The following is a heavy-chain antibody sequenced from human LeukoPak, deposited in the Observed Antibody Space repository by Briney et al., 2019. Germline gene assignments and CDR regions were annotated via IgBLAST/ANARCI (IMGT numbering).Heavy chain of an antibody. Sequence: GESPKISCKGSGYSFTSYWIGWVRQMPGKGLEWMGIIYPGDSDTRYSPSFQGQVTISADKSISTAYLQWSSLKASDTAMYYCARLVKNVLLWFGESPHFDYWGQGTLVTVSS. J-gene: IGHJ4*02. V-gene: IGHV5-51*01. CDR1: GYSFTSYW. D-gene: IGHD3-10*01. CDR2: IYPGDSDT. CDR3: ARLVKNVLLWFGESPHFDY.